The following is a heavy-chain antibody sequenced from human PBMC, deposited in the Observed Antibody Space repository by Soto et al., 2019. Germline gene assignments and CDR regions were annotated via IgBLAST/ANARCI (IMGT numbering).Heavy chain of an antibody. Sequence: GGSLRLSCAVSGFTFSSYAMSWVRQAPRKGLEWVSAISGSGGSTYYADSVKGRFTISRDNSKNTLYLQMNSLRAEDTAVYYCAKVVAARPLVYYYYGMDVWGQGTTVTVSS. J-gene: IGHJ6*02. V-gene: IGHV3-23*01. CDR3: AKVVAARPLVYYYYGMDV. CDR2: ISGSGGST. D-gene: IGHD6-6*01. CDR1: GFTFSSYA.